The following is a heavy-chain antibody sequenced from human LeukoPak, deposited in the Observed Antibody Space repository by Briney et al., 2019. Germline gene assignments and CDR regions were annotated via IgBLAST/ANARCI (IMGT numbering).Heavy chain of an antibody. CDR3: ARELRKRASDI. CDR1: GGSFSGYY. V-gene: IGHV4-34*01. J-gene: IGHJ3*02. CDR2: INHSGST. D-gene: IGHD4-17*01. Sequence: PSETLSLTCAVYGGSFSGYYWSWIRQPPGKGLEWIGEINHSGSTNYNPSLKSRVTISVDTSKNQFSLKLSSVTAADTAVYYCARELRKRASDIWGQGTMVTVSS.